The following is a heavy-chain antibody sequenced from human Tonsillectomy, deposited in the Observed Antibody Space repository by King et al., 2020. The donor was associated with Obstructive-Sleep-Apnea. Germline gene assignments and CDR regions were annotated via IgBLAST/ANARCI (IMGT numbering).Heavy chain of an antibody. CDR2: ISSDGGTK. Sequence: QLVQSGGGVVQPGRSLRLSCAASGFTFSSYGMHWVRQAPGKGLEWVAVISSDGGTKRNVDSVKGRFTISRDNSKNTLYLEINSLRPEDTAVYYCAKSGDYGNNGDYFDHWGQGTLVTASS. J-gene: IGHJ4*02. V-gene: IGHV3-30*18. D-gene: IGHD4-11*01. CDR3: AKSGDYGNNGDYFDH. CDR1: GFTFSSYG.